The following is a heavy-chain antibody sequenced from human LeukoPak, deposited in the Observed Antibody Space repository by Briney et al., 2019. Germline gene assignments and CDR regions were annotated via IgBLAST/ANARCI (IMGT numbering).Heavy chain of an antibody. CDR3: ARHRRAAAAGNLGWFDP. CDR2: IYYSGST. J-gene: IGHJ5*02. CDR1: GASISNGHYY. V-gene: IGHV4-39*01. Sequence: PSETLSLTCTVSGASISNGHYYWSWIRQPAGKGLEWIGSIYYSGSTYYNPSLKSRVTISVDTSKNQFSLKLSSVTAADTAVYYCARHRRAAAAGNLGWFDPWGQGTLVTVSS. D-gene: IGHD6-13*01.